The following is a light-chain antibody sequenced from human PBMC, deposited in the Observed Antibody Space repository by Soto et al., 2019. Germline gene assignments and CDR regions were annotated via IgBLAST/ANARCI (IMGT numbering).Light chain of an antibody. CDR3: QQYGSSLYT. J-gene: IGKJ2*01. Sequence: EIVLTQSPGTLSLSPGERATLSCRASQSISSSYLAWYQQKPGQAPRLLIYAASSRATGIPDRFSGSGSGPDFTLSISTLEPEDFAVYYCQQYGSSLYTFGQGTQLELK. V-gene: IGKV3-20*01. CDR2: AAS. CDR1: QSISSSY.